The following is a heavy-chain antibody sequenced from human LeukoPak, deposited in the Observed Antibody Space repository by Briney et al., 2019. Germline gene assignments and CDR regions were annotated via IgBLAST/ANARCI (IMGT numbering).Heavy chain of an antibody. J-gene: IGHJ6*03. Sequence: SETLSLTCTVSGGTISSSSYYWGWLRQPPGKGLEWIGSIYYSGSTYYNPSLKSRVTISVDTSKNQFSLKLSPVTAADTAVYYCARGGSGYSYGYHYYYYMDVWGKGTTVTISS. CDR3: ARGGSGYSYGYHYYYYMDV. CDR1: GGTISSSSYY. CDR2: IYYSGST. D-gene: IGHD5-18*01. V-gene: IGHV4-39*01.